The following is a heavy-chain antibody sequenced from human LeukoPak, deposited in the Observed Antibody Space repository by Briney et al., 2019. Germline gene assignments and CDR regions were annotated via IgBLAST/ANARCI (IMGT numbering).Heavy chain of an antibody. CDR1: GYSISTGYY. Sequence: KSSETLSLTCTVSGYSISTGYYWDWIRQPPGKGLEWIGNIYYSGSTYYNPSLKSRVTISVDTSKNQFSLKLSSVTAADTAVYYCARDPCSGGSCHGRWFDPWGQGTLVTVSS. D-gene: IGHD2-15*01. J-gene: IGHJ5*02. CDR2: IYYSGST. V-gene: IGHV4-38-2*02. CDR3: ARDPCSGGSCHGRWFDP.